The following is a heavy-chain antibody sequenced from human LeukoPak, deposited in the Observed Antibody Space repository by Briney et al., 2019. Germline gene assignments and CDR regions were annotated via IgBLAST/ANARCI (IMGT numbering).Heavy chain of an antibody. CDR3: AREAYSSSWYLYYFDY. CDR2: IYYSGST. D-gene: IGHD6-13*01. CDR1: GGSISSSSYY. Sequence: SETLSLTCTVSGGSISSSSYYWGWIRQPPGKGLEWIGSIYYSGSTYYNPSLKSRVTISVDTSKNQFSLKLSSVTAADTAVYYCAREAYSSSWYLYYFDYWGQGTLVTVSS. J-gene: IGHJ4*02. V-gene: IGHV4-39*07.